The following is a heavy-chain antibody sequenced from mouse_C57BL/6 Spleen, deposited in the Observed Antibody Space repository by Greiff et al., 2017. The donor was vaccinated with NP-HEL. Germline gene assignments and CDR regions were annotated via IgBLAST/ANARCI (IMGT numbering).Heavy chain of an antibody. CDR2: IDPSDSET. J-gene: IGHJ2*01. V-gene: IGHV1-52*01. Sequence: QVQLQQPGAELVRPGSSVKLSCKASGYTFTSYWMHWVKQRPIQGLEWIGNIDPSDSETHYNQKFKDKATLTVDKSSSTAYMQLSSLTSEDSAVYYCARDGYEEWDYWGQGTTLTVSS. CDR3: ARDGYEEWDY. D-gene: IGHD2-2*01. CDR1: GYTFTSYW.